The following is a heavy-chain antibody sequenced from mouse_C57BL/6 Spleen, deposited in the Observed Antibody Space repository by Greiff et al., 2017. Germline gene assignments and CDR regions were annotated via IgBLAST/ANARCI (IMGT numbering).Heavy chain of an antibody. J-gene: IGHJ2*01. CDR3: ARGHYYGSSLFDY. V-gene: IGHV1-80*01. Sequence: VQLQESGAELVKPGASVKISCKASGYAFSSYWMNWVKQRPGKGLEWIGQIYPGDGDTNYNGKFKGKATLTADKSSSTAYMQLSSLTSEDSAVYFCARGHYYGSSLFDYWGQGTTLTVSS. CDR2: IYPGDGDT. D-gene: IGHD1-1*01. CDR1: GYAFSSYW.